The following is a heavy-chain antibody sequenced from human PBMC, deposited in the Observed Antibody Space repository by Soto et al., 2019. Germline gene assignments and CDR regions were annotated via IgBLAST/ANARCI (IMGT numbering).Heavy chain of an antibody. CDR2: FDPEDGET. CDR3: ATVLMVRGVMVFDY. CDR1: GYTLTELS. V-gene: IGHV1-24*01. J-gene: IGHJ4*02. D-gene: IGHD3-10*01. Sequence: GASVKVSCKVSGYTLTELSMHWVRQAPGKGLEWVGGFDPEDGETIYAQKFQGRVTMTEDTSTDTAYMELSSLRSEDTAVYYCATVLMVRGVMVFDYWGQGTLVTVSS.